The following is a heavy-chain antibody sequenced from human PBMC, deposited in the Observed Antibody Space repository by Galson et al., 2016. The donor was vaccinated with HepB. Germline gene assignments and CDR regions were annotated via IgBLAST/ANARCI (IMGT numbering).Heavy chain of an antibody. CDR1: GFTFSNYD. J-gene: IGHJ6*02. Sequence: SLRLSCATSGFTFSNYDMHWVRQPIGKGLEWVSGIGSRGDPYYPDSVKGRFTISRENAQNSFYLQLNSLRDEDTAVYYCARGRRSYGMDVWGQGTTVTV. CDR3: ARGRRSYGMDV. V-gene: IGHV3-13*05. CDR2: IGSRGDP.